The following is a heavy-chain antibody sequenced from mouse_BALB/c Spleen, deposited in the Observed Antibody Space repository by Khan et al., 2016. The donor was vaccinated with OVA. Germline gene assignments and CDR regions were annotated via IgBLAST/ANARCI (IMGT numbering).Heavy chain of an antibody. CDR2: INPYTGQP. D-gene: IGHD2-14*01. V-gene: IGHV9-3-1*01. Sequence: QVQLQQSGPELKKPGETVKISCKASGYTFTSFGMNWVKQSPGKGLKWMGFINPYTGQPTYADDFKGRFAFSLETSASTAYLQINNLKNEDTSTYFCARVRYSGTMDYWGQGTSVTGSS. CDR1: GYTFTSFG. J-gene: IGHJ4*01. CDR3: ARVRYSGTMDY.